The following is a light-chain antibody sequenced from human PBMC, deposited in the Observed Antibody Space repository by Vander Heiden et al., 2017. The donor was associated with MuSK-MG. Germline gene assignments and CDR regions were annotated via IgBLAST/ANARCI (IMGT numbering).Light chain of an antibody. CDR3: YHEHNRPT. Sequence: DIQMTQSPSSLSASVGDRVTITCQASQDISNYLNWYQQKPGKAPKLLICDASTLEPWFPSRSSRSGSGTDVTVTISSLQPEEIATYDCYHEHNRPTFGGGTKVEI. CDR1: QDISNY. CDR2: DAS. V-gene: IGKV1-33*01. J-gene: IGKJ4*01.